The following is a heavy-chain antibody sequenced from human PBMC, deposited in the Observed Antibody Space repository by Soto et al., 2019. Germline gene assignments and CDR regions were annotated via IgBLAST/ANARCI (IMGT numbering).Heavy chain of an antibody. V-gene: IGHV3-74*01. CDR1: GFIFRTYW. D-gene: IGHD6-13*01. CDR2: INNDGSST. CDR3: ARDQRYSSNPDWFDP. J-gene: IGHJ5*02. Sequence: PGGSLRLSCAASGFIFRTYWMQWVRQVPGKDLVWVSRINNDGSSTDYADSVKGRFTISRDNAKDTLYLQMNSLRAEDTAVYYCARDQRYSSNPDWFDPWGQGTLVTVSS.